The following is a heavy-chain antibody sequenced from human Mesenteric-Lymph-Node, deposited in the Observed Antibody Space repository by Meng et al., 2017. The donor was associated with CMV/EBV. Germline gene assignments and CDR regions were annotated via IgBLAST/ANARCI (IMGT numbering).Heavy chain of an antibody. D-gene: IGHD3-22*01. CDR3: ARVSFDYYDSSGFGY. CDR2: IKQDGSET. Sequence: GESLKISCAASGFSFSTYCMIWVRQAPGKGLEWVATIKQDGSETCYVDSVKGRFSISRDNAKNSLYLQLNSLRAEDTAIYYCARVSFDYYDSSGFGYWGQGTQVTVSS. V-gene: IGHV3-7*03. CDR1: GFSFSTYC. J-gene: IGHJ4*02.